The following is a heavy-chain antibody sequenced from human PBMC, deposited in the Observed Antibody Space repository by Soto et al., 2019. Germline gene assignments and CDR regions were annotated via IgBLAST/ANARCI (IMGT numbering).Heavy chain of an antibody. CDR2: IYYTGST. J-gene: IGHJ5*02. V-gene: IGHV4-31*03. CDR1: GGSISSGGNY. CDR3: ARGFCGGDCHSINWLDP. Sequence: QVQLQESGPGLVKPSQTLSLNCIVSGGSISSGGNYWSWLRQHPGKGLEWIGYIYYTGSTYYKPSLKSRVIMSVDTSKNQFSLRLSSVTAADTAIDYCARGFCGGDCHSINWLDPWGQGTLVTVSS. D-gene: IGHD2-21*02.